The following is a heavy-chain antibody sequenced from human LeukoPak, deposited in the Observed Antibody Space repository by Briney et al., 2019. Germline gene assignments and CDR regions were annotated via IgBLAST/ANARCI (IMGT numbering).Heavy chain of an antibody. CDR1: GGSISSGAYS. CDR3: ARAMSIAARLQTIFDY. J-gene: IGHJ4*02. CDR2: IYYSGTT. V-gene: IGHV4-30-4*07. D-gene: IGHD6-6*01. Sequence: SETLSLTCAVSGGSISSGAYSWGWIRQPPGKGLEWIGYIYYSGTTYYNPSLKSRVTISVDTSKNQFSLNLTSVTAADTAVYYCARAMSIAARLQTIFDYWGQGTLVTVSS.